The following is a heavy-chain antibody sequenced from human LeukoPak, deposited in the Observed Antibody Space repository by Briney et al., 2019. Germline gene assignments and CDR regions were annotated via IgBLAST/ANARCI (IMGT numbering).Heavy chain of an antibody. V-gene: IGHV3-30*18. CDR3: VKARGPYFYYYAMDV. D-gene: IGHD3-9*01. CDR1: GLTFRRYG. J-gene: IGHJ6*02. CDR2: ISYDGSHT. Sequence: GGSLRLSCAASGLTFRRYGMHWVRQAPGKGLEWVALISYDGSHTHYADSVKGRLTISRDNSKTKVYLEMNSLRPEDTAVYYCVKARGPYFYYYAMDVWGQGTTVTVSS.